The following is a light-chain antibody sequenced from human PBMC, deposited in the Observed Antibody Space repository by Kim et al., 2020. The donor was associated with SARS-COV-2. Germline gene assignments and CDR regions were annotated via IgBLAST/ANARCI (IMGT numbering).Light chain of an antibody. Sequence: GQRVTISCSGSGSNIGSRYVNWYQQRPGTAPKRLIHKNNQRPSGVPDRFSGSKSGSSASLAISGLRSEDEADYYCTTWDDSLSGVVFGGGTQLTVL. V-gene: IGLV1-47*01. J-gene: IGLJ2*01. CDR2: KNN. CDR3: TTWDDSLSGVV. CDR1: GSNIGSRY.